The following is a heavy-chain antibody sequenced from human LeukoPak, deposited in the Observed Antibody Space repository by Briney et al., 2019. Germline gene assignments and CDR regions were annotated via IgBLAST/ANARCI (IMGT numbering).Heavy chain of an antibody. CDR1: GFTFSNYW. V-gene: IGHV3-74*01. J-gene: IGHJ4*02. Sequence: PGGSLRLSCAASGFTFSNYWMYWVRQAPGKGLVWVSRINSDESSTSYADSVKGRFTISRDNAKNTLYLQMNSLRAEDTAVCYCTRYRTSGLDYWGQGTLVTVSS. CDR3: TRYRTSGLDY. D-gene: IGHD5-12*01. CDR2: INSDESST.